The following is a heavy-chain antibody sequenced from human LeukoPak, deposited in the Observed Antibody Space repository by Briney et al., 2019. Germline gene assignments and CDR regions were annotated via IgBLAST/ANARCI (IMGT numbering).Heavy chain of an antibody. D-gene: IGHD4-23*01. CDR1: GFTFTSYG. CDR2: ISAYNGNT. V-gene: IGHV1-18*01. CDR3: ARGRTTVVTPDAFDI. Sequence: GASVKVSCKASGFTFTSYGISWVRQAPGQGLEWMGWISAYNGNTNYAQKLQGRVTMTTDTSTSTAYMELRSLRSDDTAVYYCARGRTTVVTPDAFDIWGQGTMVTVSS. J-gene: IGHJ3*02.